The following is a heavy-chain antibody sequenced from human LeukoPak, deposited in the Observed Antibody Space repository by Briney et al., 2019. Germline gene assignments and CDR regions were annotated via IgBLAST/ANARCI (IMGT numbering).Heavy chain of an antibody. Sequence: GGSLRLSCAASGFTCGSYAMTWVRQAPGKELEWVSHISGSGGSTYHADSVKGRFTISRDNSKNTVYLQMNSLRAEDTAVYYCAKTTAGHSSGRDPGWPVDYWGQGTLVTVSS. CDR3: AKTTAGHSSGRDPGWPVDY. V-gene: IGHV3-23*01. CDR1: GFTCGSYA. J-gene: IGHJ4*02. D-gene: IGHD6-19*01. CDR2: ISGSGGST.